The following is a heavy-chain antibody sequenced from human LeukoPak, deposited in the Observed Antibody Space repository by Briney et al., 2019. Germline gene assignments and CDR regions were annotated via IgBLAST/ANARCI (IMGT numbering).Heavy chain of an antibody. CDR1: GYTFTSYA. J-gene: IGHJ4*02. V-gene: IGHV7-4-1*02. CDR2: INTNTGNP. CDR3: ARDLRGIAVAGRYYFDY. D-gene: IGHD6-19*01. Sequence: ASVKVSCKASGYTFTSYAMNWVRQAPGQGLEWMGWINTNTGNPTYAQGFTGRFVFSLDISVSTAYLQISSLKAEDTAVYYCARDLRGIAVAGRYYFDYWGQGTLVTVSS.